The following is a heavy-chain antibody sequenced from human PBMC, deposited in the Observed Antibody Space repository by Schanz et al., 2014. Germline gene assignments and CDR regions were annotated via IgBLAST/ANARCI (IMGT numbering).Heavy chain of an antibody. J-gene: IGHJ4*02. Sequence: EVQLGESGGGLVQPGGSLRLSCAASGFSVGNKYMNWVRQAPGKGLEWVSFIYIGGITYYADSVKGRFTITRDNSKNTVYIQMSSLRAEDTAVYYCARGGRAYYSDDWGQGTLVTVSS. CDR3: ARGGRAYYSDD. CDR1: GFSVGNKY. V-gene: IGHV3-66*01. CDR2: IYIGGIT.